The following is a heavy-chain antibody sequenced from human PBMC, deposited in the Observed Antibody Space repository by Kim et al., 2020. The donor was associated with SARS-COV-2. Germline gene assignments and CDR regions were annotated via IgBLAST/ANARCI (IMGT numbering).Heavy chain of an antibody. D-gene: IGHD3-10*01. Sequence: GGSLRLSCAASGFTFSSYGMHWVRQAPGKGLEWVAVIWYDGSNKYYADSVKGRFTISRDNSKNTLYLQMNSLRAEDTAVYYCARFKGSYFSGFDIWGQGTMVTVSS. CDR3: ARFKGSYFSGFDI. V-gene: IGHV3-33*01. CDR2: IWYDGSNK. CDR1: GFTFSSYG. J-gene: IGHJ3*02.